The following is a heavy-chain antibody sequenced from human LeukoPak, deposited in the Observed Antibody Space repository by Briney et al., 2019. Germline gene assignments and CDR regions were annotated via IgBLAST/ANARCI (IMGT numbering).Heavy chain of an antibody. CDR3: ARGPIYYCSSTSCSYMEASGYYYMDV. J-gene: IGHJ6*03. CDR1: GYTFTSYY. Sequence: ASVKVSCKAPGYTFTSYYMHWVRQAPGQGLEWMGIINPSGGSTSYAQKFQGRATITRNTSISTAYMELSSLRSEDTAVYYCARGPIYYCSSTSCSYMEASGYYYMDVWGKGTTVTVSS. CDR2: INPSGGST. D-gene: IGHD2-2*01. V-gene: IGHV1-46*01.